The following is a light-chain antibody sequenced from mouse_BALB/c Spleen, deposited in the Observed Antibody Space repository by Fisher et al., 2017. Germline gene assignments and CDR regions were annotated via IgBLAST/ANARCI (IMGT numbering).Light chain of an antibody. CDR1: SSVSSSY. CDR2: RTS. J-gene: IGKJ5*01. V-gene: IGKV4-58*01. CDR3: QQRSSYPLT. Sequence: DIVITQSPAIMAASLGQKVTMTCSASSSVSSSYLHWYQQKSGASPKPLIHRTSNLASGVPARFSGSGSGTSYSLTISRMEAEDAATYYCQQRSSYPLTFGAGTKLELK.